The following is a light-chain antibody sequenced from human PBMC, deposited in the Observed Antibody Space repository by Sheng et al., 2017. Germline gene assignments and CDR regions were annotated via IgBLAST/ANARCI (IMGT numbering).Light chain of an antibody. CDR1: QDISIW. CDR3: QQYADIFLLS. CDR2: QAS. V-gene: IGKV1-5*03. J-gene: IGKJ5*01. Sequence: DIRMTQTPSILSASVGETVNVTCRASQDISIWVAWYQQKPGKSPHLLISQASLLESRVPSRFSGTGSGTEFTLTISGLQTEDFATYFCQQYADIFLLSFGPGTRLEFK.